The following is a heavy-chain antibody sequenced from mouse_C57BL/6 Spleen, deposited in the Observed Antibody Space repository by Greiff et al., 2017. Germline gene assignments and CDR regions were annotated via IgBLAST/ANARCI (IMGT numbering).Heavy chain of an antibody. D-gene: IGHD2-5*01. CDR1: GFTFSDYG. CDR3: ARAYYSNYVGFAY. J-gene: IGHJ3*01. V-gene: IGHV5-15*01. Sequence: EVKLVESGGGLVQPGGSLKLSCAASGFTFSDYGMAWVRQAPRKGPEWVAFISNLAYSIYYADTVTGPFTISRENAKNTLYLGMSSLRAEDAAMYYCARAYYSNYVGFAYWGQGTLVTVSA. CDR2: ISNLAYSI.